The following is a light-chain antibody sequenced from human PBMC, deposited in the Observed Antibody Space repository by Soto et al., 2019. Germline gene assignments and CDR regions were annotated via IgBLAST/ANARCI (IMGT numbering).Light chain of an antibody. CDR3: MQALQTPWT. V-gene: IGKV2-28*01. J-gene: IGKJ1*01. Sequence: DIVMTQSPLSLPVTPGEPASISCRSSQSLLHSNGYNYLDWYLQKPGQSPQLLIYLGSNRASGVPDRFSGSVSGTDVTLKISRVEAEDVGVYYCMQALQTPWTFGQGTKVEIK. CDR1: QSLLHSNGYNY. CDR2: LGS.